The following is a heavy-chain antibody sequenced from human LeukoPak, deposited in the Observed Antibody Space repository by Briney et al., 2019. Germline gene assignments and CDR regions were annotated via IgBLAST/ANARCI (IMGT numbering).Heavy chain of an antibody. J-gene: IGHJ4*02. CDR2: IYYSGST. CDR3: ARQRRGGYSFHFDY. D-gene: IGHD4-11*01. CDR1: GVSISSSSYY. V-gene: IGHV4-39*01. Sequence: SSETLSLTCTVSGVSISSSSYYWGWIRQPPGKGLEWIGSIYYSGSTYYNPSLKSRVTISVDTSKNQFSLKLSSVTAADTAVYYCARQRRGGYSFHFDYWGQGTLVTVSS.